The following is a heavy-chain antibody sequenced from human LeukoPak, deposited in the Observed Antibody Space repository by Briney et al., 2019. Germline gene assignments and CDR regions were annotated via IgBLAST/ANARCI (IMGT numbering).Heavy chain of an antibody. J-gene: IGHJ4*02. D-gene: IGHD4-17*01. Sequence: SGPTLVNPPQTLTLTCTFSGFSLRTRGMCMSWIRQPPGKALEWLALIDWDDAKYYSTSLRTRLTISKDTSKKQVVLTMTNMDPVDTATYYCARMLYGDSVNYFDYWGQGTLVTVSS. CDR3: ARMLYGDSVNYFDY. CDR1: GFSLRTRGMC. CDR2: IDWDDAK. V-gene: IGHV2-70*01.